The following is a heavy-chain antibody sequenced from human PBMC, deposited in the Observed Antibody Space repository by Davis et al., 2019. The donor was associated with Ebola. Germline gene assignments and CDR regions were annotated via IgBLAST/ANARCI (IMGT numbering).Heavy chain of an antibody. J-gene: IGHJ6*02. CDR2: IKQDGSEK. V-gene: IGHV3-7*01. CDR3: ASTGYSSSWLYYYYGMDV. D-gene: IGHD6-13*01. CDR1: GFTFSSYW. Sequence: GESLKISCAASGFTFSSYWVSWVRQAPGKGLEWVANIKQDGSEKYYVDSVKGRFTISRDNAKNSLYLQMNSLRAEDTAVYYCASTGYSSSWLYYYYGMDVWGQGTTVTVSS.